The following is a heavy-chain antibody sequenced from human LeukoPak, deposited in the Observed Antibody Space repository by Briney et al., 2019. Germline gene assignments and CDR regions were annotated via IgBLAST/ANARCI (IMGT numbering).Heavy chain of an antibody. J-gene: IGHJ4*02. CDR2: IKQDGSEK. D-gene: IGHD2-2*01. CDR1: GFIFSNYW. Sequence: GGSLRLSCATSGFIFSNYWMSWVRQAPGKGLEWVANIKQDGSEKYYVDSVKGRFTISRDNAKNSLYLQMDSLRAEDTAVYYCARLKLLWSNYFDYWGQGTLVTVSS. CDR3: ARLKLLWSNYFDY. V-gene: IGHV3-7*01.